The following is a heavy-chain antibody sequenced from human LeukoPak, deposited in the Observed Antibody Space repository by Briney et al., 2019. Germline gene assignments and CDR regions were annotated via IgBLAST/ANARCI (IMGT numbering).Heavy chain of an antibody. Sequence: SETLSLTCAVYGGSFSGYFWSWIRQPPGKGLEWIGEINHSGSTNYNPSLKSRVTISVDTSKNQFSLKLSSVTAADTAVYYCASGPSGKIVVVPAAHTDAFDIWGQGTMVTVSS. CDR3: ASGPSGKIVVVPAAHTDAFDI. D-gene: IGHD2-2*01. V-gene: IGHV4-34*01. J-gene: IGHJ3*02. CDR1: GGSFSGYF. CDR2: INHSGST.